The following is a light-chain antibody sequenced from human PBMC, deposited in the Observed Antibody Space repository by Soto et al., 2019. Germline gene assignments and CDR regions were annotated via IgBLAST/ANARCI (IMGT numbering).Light chain of an antibody. Sequence: EIVLTQSPGTLSLSPGERATLSCRASQSVSSSYLAWYQQKPGQGPRVLIYAASSRATGTPDRFSGSGSRTDFTLTISRLDPEDFAVYYCQQYSSSPITFGQGTRLEIK. V-gene: IGKV3-20*01. CDR1: QSVSSSY. J-gene: IGKJ5*01. CDR3: QQYSSSPIT. CDR2: AAS.